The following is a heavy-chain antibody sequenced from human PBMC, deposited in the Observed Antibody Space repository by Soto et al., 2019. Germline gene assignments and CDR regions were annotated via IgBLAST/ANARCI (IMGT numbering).Heavy chain of an antibody. CDR1: GGTFSRYT. D-gene: IGHD3-16*01. V-gene: IGHV1-69*02. CDR2: IIPILDIP. Sequence: QVQLVQSGAEVKKPGSSVKVSCKASGGTFSRYTFTWVRQAPGQGLEWMGRIIPILDIPNYAQNFQGRVTITADKPPSPPYXAXSXXPPAATAVYYCASHFTGVLGLGTSPPGGDNYGWDVWGQGTTVTVSS. CDR3: ASHFTGVLGLGTSPPGGDNYGWDV. J-gene: IGHJ6*02.